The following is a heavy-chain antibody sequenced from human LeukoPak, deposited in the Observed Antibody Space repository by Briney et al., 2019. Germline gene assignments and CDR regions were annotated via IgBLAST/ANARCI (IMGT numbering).Heavy chain of an antibody. CDR1: GSTFSSYE. D-gene: IGHD3-10*01. Sequence: GGSLRLSCAASGSTFSSYEMNWVRQAPGKGLEWVSYISSSGSTIYCADSVKGRFTISRDNAKNSLYLQMNSLRAEDTAVYYCARDHSYYYGSGSYEDYWGQGTLVTVSS. V-gene: IGHV3-48*03. J-gene: IGHJ4*02. CDR2: ISSSGSTI. CDR3: ARDHSYYYGSGSYEDY.